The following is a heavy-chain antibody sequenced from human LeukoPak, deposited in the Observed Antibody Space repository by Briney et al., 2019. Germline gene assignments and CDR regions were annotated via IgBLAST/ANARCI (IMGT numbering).Heavy chain of an antibody. V-gene: IGHV3-53*01. CDR2: IYSGGST. J-gene: IGHJ6*03. D-gene: IGHD3-3*01. CDR3: ARVAPISHSDYDFWSGSGYDMDV. CDR1: GFTVSSNY. Sequence: GGSLRLSCAASGFTVSSNYMSWVRQAPGKGLEWVSVIYSGGSTYYADSVKGRFTISRDNSKNTLYLQMNSLRAEDTAVYYCARVAPISHSDYDFWSGSGYDMDVWGKGTTGTVSS.